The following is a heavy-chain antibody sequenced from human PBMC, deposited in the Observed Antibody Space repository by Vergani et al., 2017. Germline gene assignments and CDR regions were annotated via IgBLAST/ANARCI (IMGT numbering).Heavy chain of an antibody. D-gene: IGHD3-10*01. V-gene: IGHV4-59*01. CDR1: GGSISSYY. Sequence: QVQLQESGPGLVKPSETLSLTCTVSGGSISSYYWSWIRQPPGKGLEWIGSIYYSGSTNYNPSLKSRVTISVDTSKNQFSLKLSSVTAADTAVYYCAATYYYGSGSLDYWGRGTLVTVSS. CDR3: AATYYYGSGSLDY. CDR2: IYYSGST. J-gene: IGHJ4*02.